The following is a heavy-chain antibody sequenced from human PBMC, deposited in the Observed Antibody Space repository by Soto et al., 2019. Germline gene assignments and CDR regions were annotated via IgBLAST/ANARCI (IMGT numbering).Heavy chain of an antibody. J-gene: IGHJ4*02. CDR1: GGSISSGDYY. Sequence: SETLSLTCTVSGGSISSGDYYWSWIRQPPGKGLEWTGYIYYSGSTYYNPSLKSRVTISVDTSKNQFSLKLSSVTAADTAVYYCARDRELGPFDYWGQGTLVTVSS. V-gene: IGHV4-30-4*01. CDR3: ARDRELGPFDY. D-gene: IGHD3-3*02. CDR2: IYYSGST.